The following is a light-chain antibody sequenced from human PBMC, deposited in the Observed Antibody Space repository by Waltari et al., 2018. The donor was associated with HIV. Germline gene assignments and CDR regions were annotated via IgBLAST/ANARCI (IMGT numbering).Light chain of an antibody. J-gene: IGKJ3*01. CDR2: GAS. V-gene: IGKV3-15*01. Sequence: ETVMTQSPVTLPLAPRERATLPCRASQSVGTNVTWYQRKSGQAPRLRIYGASTRATASPARFSGSGSGTEFTLTITSLQSDDYATYYCQQYQTWPLTFGPGTTVDI. CDR3: QQYQTWPLT. CDR1: QSVGTN.